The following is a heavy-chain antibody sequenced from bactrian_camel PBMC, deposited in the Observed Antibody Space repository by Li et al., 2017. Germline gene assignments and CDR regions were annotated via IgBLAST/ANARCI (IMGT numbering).Heavy chain of an antibody. CDR1: GSTYSTYC. Sequence: HVQLVESGGGSVQAGGSLRLSCAVSGSTYSTYCMGWFRQAPGKEREAVAAMNPTGGVIHVSDSVRGRFTISQDNTRTMLFLQMHSLKVEDTAMYYCAAGNYPVNKLRPSGYDDWGQGTQVTVS. V-gene: IGHV3S1*01. CDR3: AAGNYPVNKLRPSGYDD. D-gene: IGHD2*01. CDR2: MNPTGGVI. J-gene: IGHJ4*01.